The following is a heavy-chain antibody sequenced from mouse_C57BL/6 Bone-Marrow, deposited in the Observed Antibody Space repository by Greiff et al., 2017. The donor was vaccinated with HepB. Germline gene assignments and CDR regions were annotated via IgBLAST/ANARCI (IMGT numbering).Heavy chain of an antibody. J-gene: IGHJ1*03. CDR2: ISSGGDYI. CDR1: GFTFSSYA. V-gene: IGHV5-9-1*02. D-gene: IGHD1-1*01. Sequence: EVQVVESGEGLVKPGGSLKLSCAASGFTFSSYAMSWVRQTPEKRLEWVAYISSGGDYIYYADTVKGRFTISRDNARNTLYLQMSSLKSEDTAMYYCTRDRPIYYYGSSYWYFDVWGTGTTVTVSS. CDR3: TRDRPIYYYGSSYWYFDV.